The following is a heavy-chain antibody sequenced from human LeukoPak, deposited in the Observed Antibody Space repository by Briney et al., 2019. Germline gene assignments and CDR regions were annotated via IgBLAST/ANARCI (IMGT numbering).Heavy chain of an antibody. Sequence: GGSLRLSCAASGFTFSGSAMHWARLASGEGLEWVGRIRSKANSYATAYAASVKGRFTISRDDSKNTAYLQMNSLKTEDTAVYYCTRLGFPSGWYRVDYWGQGTLVTVSS. CDR1: GFTFSGSA. J-gene: IGHJ4*02. V-gene: IGHV3-73*01. CDR2: IRSKANSYAT. CDR3: TRLGFPSGWYRVDY. D-gene: IGHD6-19*01.